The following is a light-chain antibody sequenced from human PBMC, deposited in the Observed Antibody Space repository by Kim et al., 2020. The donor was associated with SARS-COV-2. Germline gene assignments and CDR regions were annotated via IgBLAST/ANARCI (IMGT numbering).Light chain of an antibody. CDR2: SAS. Sequence: APVGDRVTITCRASQGIGNDLTWYQQKPGQAPKRLIYSASNLQSGVPSRFSGSGSGTEFTLTISNLQPEDFATYYCLQYTSHVLNFGGGTKVDIK. V-gene: IGKV1-17*02. CDR3: LQYTSHVLN. CDR1: QGIGND. J-gene: IGKJ4*01.